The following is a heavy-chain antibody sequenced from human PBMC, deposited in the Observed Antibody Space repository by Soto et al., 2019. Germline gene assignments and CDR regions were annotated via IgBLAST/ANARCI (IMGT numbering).Heavy chain of an antibody. Sequence: EVKLLESGGGLVQPGGSLRLSCAASGFTFSSYAMSWVRQAPGKVLEWVSAISGSGGSTYYADSVKGRFTIAGDNSKNTLNLQMNILSAEDPAVYYCAKEEWSHIVVVSARLDSLQHWGQGTLVTLFS. V-gene: IGHV3-23*01. CDR1: GFTFSSYA. J-gene: IGHJ1*01. CDR3: AKEEWSHIVVVSARLDSLQH. D-gene: IGHD2-21*02. CDR2: ISGSGGST.